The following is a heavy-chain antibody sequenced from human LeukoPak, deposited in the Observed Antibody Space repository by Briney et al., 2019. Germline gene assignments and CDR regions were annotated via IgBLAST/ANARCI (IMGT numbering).Heavy chain of an antibody. J-gene: IGHJ1*01. Sequence: PGGSLRFSCAASGFTFSSYAMTWVRQAPGKGLEWVSTISGRGRAIYYADSVKGRFTISRDNSRNTLFLQMKSLRAEDTALYYCAKGGGNYYASGSYYEWGQGTLVTVSS. D-gene: IGHD3-10*01. CDR3: AKGGGNYYASGSYYE. CDR1: GFTFSSYA. CDR2: ISGRGRAI. V-gene: IGHV3-23*01.